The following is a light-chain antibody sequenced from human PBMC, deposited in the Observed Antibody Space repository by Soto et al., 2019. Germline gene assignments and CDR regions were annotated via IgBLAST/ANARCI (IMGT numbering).Light chain of an antibody. V-gene: IGKV1-27*01. Sequence: DIQMTQSPSSLSASVGDRVIITCRASQGISNYLAWYQQKPGKVPKLLIYAASTLQSGVPSRFSGSGSGTDFTLTISSLQPEDVASYYCQNYNSAPFTFGGGTNVEIK. CDR3: QNYNSAPFT. CDR2: AAS. J-gene: IGKJ4*01. CDR1: QGISNY.